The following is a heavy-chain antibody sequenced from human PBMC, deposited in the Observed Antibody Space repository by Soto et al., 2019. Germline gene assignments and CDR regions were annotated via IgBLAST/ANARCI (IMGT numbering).Heavy chain of an antibody. CDR2: IIPIIGII. CDR1: GGTFSTYT. CDR3: AGDPDSHYNDSHASSYP. J-gene: IGHJ5*02. D-gene: IGHD3-22*01. Sequence: QVQLVQSGAEVKKPGSSVKVSCKASGGTFSTYTITWVRQAPGQGLEWMGRIIPIIGIINYAQKFQGRVTITADKFTGKAYMELTRLRSDDTAVYYCAGDPDSHYNDSHASSYPWGQGTLVTVCS. V-gene: IGHV1-69*08.